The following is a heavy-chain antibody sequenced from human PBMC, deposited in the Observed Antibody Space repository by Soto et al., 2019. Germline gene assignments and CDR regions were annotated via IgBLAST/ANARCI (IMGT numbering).Heavy chain of an antibody. CDR1: GGSFSGYY. V-gene: IGHV4-34*01. CDR2: INHSGST. CDR3: ARLKNNYGMDV. J-gene: IGHJ6*02. Sequence: QVQLQQWGAGLLKPSETLSLTCAVYGGSFSGYYWNWIRQPPGKGLEWIGEINHSGSTNYNPSLKSRVTVSVDTSKNQFSLKLSSVTAADTAVYYCARLKNNYGMDVWGQGTTVTVSS.